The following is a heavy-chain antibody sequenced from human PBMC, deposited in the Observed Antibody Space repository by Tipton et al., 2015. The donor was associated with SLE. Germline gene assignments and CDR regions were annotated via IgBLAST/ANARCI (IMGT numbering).Heavy chain of an antibody. D-gene: IGHD6-6*01. V-gene: IGHV3-23*01. J-gene: IGHJ6*02. CDR1: GFTFSDYY. CDR2: ISGSGGGR. Sequence: SLRLSCAASGFTFSDYYMSWIRQAPGKGLEWVSSISGSGGGRYYADSVKGRITISRDTSKNTLYLQMNSLRAEDTAVYYCASELVPAYGMDVWGQGTTVTVSS. CDR3: ASELVPAYGMDV.